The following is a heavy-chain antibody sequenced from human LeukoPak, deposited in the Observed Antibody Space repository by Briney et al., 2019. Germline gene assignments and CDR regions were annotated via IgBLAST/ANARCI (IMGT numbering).Heavy chain of an antibody. CDR3: AKSFVRPTPA. V-gene: IGHV3-48*03. D-gene: IGHD1-14*01. Sequence: PGGSLRLSCAASGFTFSSYVMNWVRQAPGKGLEWVSYISSSGSTIYYADSVKGRFTISRDNSKNTLYLQMNSLRAEDTAVYYCAKSFVRPTPAWGQGTLVTVSS. J-gene: IGHJ5*02. CDR1: GFTFSSYV. CDR2: ISSSGSTI.